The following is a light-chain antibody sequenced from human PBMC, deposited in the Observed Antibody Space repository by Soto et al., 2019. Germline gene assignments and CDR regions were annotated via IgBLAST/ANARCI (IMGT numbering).Light chain of an antibody. Sequence: ETVLTQSPGTLSLSPGERATLSCRASQSVSSSYLAWYQQKPGQAPRLLIYDTSSRATGIPDRFSGSGSGTDFTLAISRLEPEDFAVYYCQQCGSSPSFGQGTKVDIK. CDR1: QSVSSSY. J-gene: IGKJ1*01. CDR3: QQCGSSPS. V-gene: IGKV3-20*01. CDR2: DTS.